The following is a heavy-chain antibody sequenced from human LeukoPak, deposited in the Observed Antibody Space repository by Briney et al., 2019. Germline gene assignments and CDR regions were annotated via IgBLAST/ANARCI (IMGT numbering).Heavy chain of an antibody. V-gene: IGHV4-59*01. D-gene: IGHD1-26*01. CDR1: GGSISSYY. Sequence: SETLSLTCTVSGGSISSYYWSWIRQPPGKGLEWIGYIYYSGSTNYNPSLKSRVTISVDTSKNQFSLKLSSVTAADTAVYYCARDRGVGATPYYFDYWGQGTLVTVSS. CDR3: ARDRGVGATPYYFDY. J-gene: IGHJ4*02. CDR2: IYYSGST.